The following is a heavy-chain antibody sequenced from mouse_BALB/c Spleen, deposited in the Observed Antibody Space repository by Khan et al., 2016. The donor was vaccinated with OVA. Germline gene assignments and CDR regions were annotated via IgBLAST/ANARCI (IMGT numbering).Heavy chain of an antibody. CDR2: IWSGGST. CDR1: GFSLTNFG. V-gene: IGHV2-2*02. Sequence: QVRLQQSGPGLVQPSQSLSITCTVSGFSLTNFGVHWVRQSPGKGLEWLGVIWSGGSTDYNAAFKSRLSISKDNSKSQVFFKMNSLQANDTVTYYCARREYLMTWFAYWGQGTLVTVSA. J-gene: IGHJ3*01. CDR3: ARREYLMTWFAY.